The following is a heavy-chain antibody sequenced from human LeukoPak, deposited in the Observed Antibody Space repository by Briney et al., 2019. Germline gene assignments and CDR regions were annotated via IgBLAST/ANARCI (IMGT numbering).Heavy chain of an antibody. Sequence: ASVKVSCKASGYTFTSYYMHWVRQAPGQGLEWMGIINPSGGSTSYAQKFQGRVTMTRDMSTSTVYMELSSLRSEDTAVYYCARQGKRIAAAGTWATVDYWGQGTLVTVSS. CDR1: GYTFTSYY. V-gene: IGHV1-46*01. CDR2: INPSGGST. D-gene: IGHD6-13*01. CDR3: ARQGKRIAAAGTWATVDY. J-gene: IGHJ4*02.